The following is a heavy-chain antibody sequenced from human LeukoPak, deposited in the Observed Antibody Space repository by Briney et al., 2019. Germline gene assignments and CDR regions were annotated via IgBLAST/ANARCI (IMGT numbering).Heavy chain of an antibody. D-gene: IGHD3-22*01. CDR2: IKQDGSEI. Sequence: GGSLRLSCAASGFTFSSHYMSWVRQAPGKGLEWVANIKQDGSEIHYVDSVKGRFTISRDNAKNSLYLQMNSLRAEDTAVYYCARDKDPTYYYDSSGYYTDAFDIWGQGTMVTVSS. V-gene: IGHV3-7*01. J-gene: IGHJ3*02. CDR3: ARDKDPTYYYDSSGYYTDAFDI. CDR1: GFTFSSHY.